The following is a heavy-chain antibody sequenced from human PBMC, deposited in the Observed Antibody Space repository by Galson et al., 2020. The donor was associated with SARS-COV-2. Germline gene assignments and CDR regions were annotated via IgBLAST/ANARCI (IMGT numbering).Heavy chain of an antibody. CDR3: ATTYCGGDCYPYYYYYMDV. J-gene: IGHJ6*03. CDR2: IYPGDSDT. V-gene: IGHV5-51*01. D-gene: IGHD2-21*01. CDR1: GYSFTSYW. Sequence: GESLKISCKGSGYSFTSYWIGWVRQMPGKGLEWMGIIYPGDSDTRYSPSFQGQFTISADKSIRPAYLQWSSLKASDHAMYYCATTYCGGDCYPYYYYYMDVWGKGTTVTVSS.